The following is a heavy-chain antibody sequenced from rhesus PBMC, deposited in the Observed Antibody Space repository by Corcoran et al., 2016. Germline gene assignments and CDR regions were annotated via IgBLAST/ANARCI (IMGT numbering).Heavy chain of an antibody. CDR2: ITMGEGST. CDR1: GFTFRSHA. V-gene: IGHV3S5*01. CDR3: AKEPLSYSSSYVT. Sequence: EVQLVETGGGLVQPGGSLRLPCESSGFTFRSHAMQWVRQAPGKGLEWISAITMGEGSTYYADSMKGRFTISRDNSKNTLSLQMNSLRAEDTAVYYCAKEPLSYSSSYVTWGQGVLVTVSS. J-gene: IGHJ4*01. D-gene: IGHD6-43*01.